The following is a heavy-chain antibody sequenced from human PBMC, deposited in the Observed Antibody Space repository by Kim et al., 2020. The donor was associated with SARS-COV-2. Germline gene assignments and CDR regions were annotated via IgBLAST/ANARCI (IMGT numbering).Heavy chain of an antibody. CDR3: ARDDGELARWSGMDV. D-gene: IGHD6-13*01. V-gene: IGHV3-21*01. J-gene: IGHJ6*02. Sequence: GGSLRLSCAASGLTFSKCDMNWVRQAPGKGLEWVSYICRSGSHIYYADSVKGRFTISRDNAKNSLYLQMDSLGAEDTAVYYCARDDGELARWSGMDVWGQGTTVSVSS. CDR2: ICRSGSHI. CDR1: GLTFSKCD.